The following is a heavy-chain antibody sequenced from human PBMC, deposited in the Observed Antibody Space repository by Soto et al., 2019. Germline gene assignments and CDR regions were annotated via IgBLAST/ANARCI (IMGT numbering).Heavy chain of an antibody. CDR2: IIPIFGTA. V-gene: IGHV1-69*13. Sequence: SVKVSCKASGGTFSSYAISWVRQAPGQGLEWMGGIIPIFGTANYAQKFQGRVTITADESTSTAYMELSSLRSEDTAVYYCARDRRQQLLFRVYGMDVWGQGTTVTVSS. J-gene: IGHJ6*02. CDR3: ARDRRQQLLFRVYGMDV. D-gene: IGHD6-13*01. CDR1: GGTFSSYA.